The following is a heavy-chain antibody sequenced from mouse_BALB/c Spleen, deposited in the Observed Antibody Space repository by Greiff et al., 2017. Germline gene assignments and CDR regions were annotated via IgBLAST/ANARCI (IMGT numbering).Heavy chain of an antibody. CDR1: GYTFTSYY. J-gene: IGHJ3*01. V-gene: IGHV1S56*01. CDR2: IYPGNVNT. Sequence: QVQLQQSGPELVKPGASVRISCKASGYTFTSYYIHWVKQRPGQGLEWIGWIYPGNVNTKYNEKFKGKATLTADKSSSTAYMQLSSLTSEDSAVYFCAREENYYGLFAYWGQGTLVTVSA. D-gene: IGHD1-2*01. CDR3: AREENYYGLFAY.